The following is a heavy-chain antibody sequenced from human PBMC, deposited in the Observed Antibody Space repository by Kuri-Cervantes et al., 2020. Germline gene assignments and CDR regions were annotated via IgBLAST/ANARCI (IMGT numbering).Heavy chain of an antibody. V-gene: IGHV3-30*02. CDR3: AKDVWAYSGSYAEYFQH. D-gene: IGHD1-26*01. CDR1: GFTFSNYG. Sequence: GGSLRLSCAASGFTFSNYGMHWVRQAPGKGLEWVAFIRYDGSNKDYADSVKGRFTISRDNSKNTLYLQMNSLRAEDTAVYYCAKDVWAYSGSYAEYFQHWGQGTLVTVSS. J-gene: IGHJ1*01. CDR2: IRYDGSNK.